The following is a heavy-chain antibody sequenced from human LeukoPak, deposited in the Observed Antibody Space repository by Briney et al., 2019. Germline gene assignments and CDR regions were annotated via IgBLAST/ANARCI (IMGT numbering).Heavy chain of an antibody. CDR3: ARVLRWFGESSDAFDI. V-gene: IGHV1-2*02. CDR2: INPNSGGT. CDR1: GYTFTGYY. J-gene: IGHJ3*02. Sequence: ASVKVSCKASGYTFTGYYMHWVRQAPGQGLEWMGWINPNSGGTNYAQKFQGRVTMTRDTSISTAYMELSRLRSDDTAVYYCARVLRWFGESSDAFDIWGQGTMVTVSS. D-gene: IGHD3-10*01.